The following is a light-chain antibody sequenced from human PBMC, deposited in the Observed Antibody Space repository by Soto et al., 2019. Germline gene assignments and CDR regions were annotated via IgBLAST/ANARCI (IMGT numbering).Light chain of an antibody. J-gene: IGKJ1*01. CDR2: DAS. CDR3: QQYTNTNNPWM. CDR1: QTITRW. V-gene: IGKV1-5*01. Sequence: DIQMTQSPSTLSASVGDRVTITCRASQTITRWMAWYQQKPGKAPKLLIYDASTLESGVPSRFSGSRSGTEFTLIISGLQPDDSATYYCQQYTNTNNPWMFGQGTKVDI.